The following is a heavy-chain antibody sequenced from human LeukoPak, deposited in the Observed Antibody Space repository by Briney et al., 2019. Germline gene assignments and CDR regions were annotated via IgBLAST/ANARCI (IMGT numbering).Heavy chain of an antibody. CDR1: GYTFTSYD. CDR2: ISVYNGDT. J-gene: IGHJ6*03. CDR3: ARSVEGYCRGGSCYSYSYYMDV. V-gene: IGHV1-18*01. D-gene: IGHD2-15*01. Sequence: ASVKVSCKASGYTFTSYDINWVRQATGQGLEWMGWISVYNGDTNYAQKLQGRVTMTTDTSTTTVYMELRSLRSDDTAVYYCARSVEGYCRGGSCYSYSYYMDVWGKGTTVTVSS.